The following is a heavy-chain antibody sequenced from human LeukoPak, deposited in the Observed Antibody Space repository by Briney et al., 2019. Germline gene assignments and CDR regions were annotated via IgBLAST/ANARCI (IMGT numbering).Heavy chain of an antibody. CDR2: INHSGST. CDR3: ARALNRPLDY. V-gene: IGHV4-34*01. CDR1: GGSISSYY. Sequence: SETLSLTCTVSGGSISSYYWSWIRQPPGKGLEWIGEINHSGSTNYNPSLKSRVTISVDTSKNQFSLKLSSVTAADTAVYYCARALNRPLDYWGQGTLVTVSS. J-gene: IGHJ4*02.